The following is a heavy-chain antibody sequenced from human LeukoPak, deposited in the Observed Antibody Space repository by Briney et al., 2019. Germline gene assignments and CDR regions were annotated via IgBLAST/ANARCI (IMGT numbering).Heavy chain of an antibody. Sequence: GASVKVSCKASGYSFSDYPIHWVRQAPGQGLEWTGRINSNSGGTSYAQNFQGRVTMTRDMSITTAYMEVSGLTSDDTALYYCARGGSGSGYLYCFDSWGQGTLVSVSS. J-gene: IGHJ4*02. V-gene: IGHV1-2*06. CDR3: ARGGSGSGYLYCFDS. D-gene: IGHD3-10*01. CDR2: INSNSGGT. CDR1: GYSFSDYP.